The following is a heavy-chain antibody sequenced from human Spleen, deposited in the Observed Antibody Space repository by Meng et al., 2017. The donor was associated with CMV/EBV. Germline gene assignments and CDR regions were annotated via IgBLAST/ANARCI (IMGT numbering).Heavy chain of an antibody. CDR1: GGSISSGGYY. CDR3: ARGTIFGVIFKGLGPFDL. J-gene: IGHJ3*01. CDR2: TYDSGNT. D-gene: IGHD3-3*02. Sequence: LRLSCTVSGGSISSGGYYWSWIRQHPGKGLEWIGYTYDSGNTYYNPSLKRRVTISVDTSKNQFSLNLTSVTAADTAVYYCARGTIFGVIFKGLGPFDLWGRGTMVTVSS. V-gene: IGHV4-31*03.